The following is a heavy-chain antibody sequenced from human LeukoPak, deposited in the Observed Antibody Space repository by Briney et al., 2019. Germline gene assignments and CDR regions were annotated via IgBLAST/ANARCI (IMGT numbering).Heavy chain of an antibody. Sequence: PSQTLSLTCTVSGGSISSGSYYWSWLRQPAGTGLEWIGRIYSSGSTNYNPSLKSRVTITENTSKNQFSLKLSSVTAADTAVYYCARDPSGPYYDFWSGYYHNGMDVWGQGTTVTVSS. CDR3: ARDPSGPYYDFWSGYYHNGMDV. J-gene: IGHJ6*02. CDR1: GGSISSGSYY. CDR2: IYSSGST. V-gene: IGHV4-61*02. D-gene: IGHD3-3*01.